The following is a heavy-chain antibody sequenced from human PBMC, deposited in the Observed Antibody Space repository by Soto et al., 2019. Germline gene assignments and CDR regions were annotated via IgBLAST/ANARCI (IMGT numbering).Heavy chain of an antibody. CDR3: ARSVAVAVQYFQN. D-gene: IGHD6-19*01. Sequence: LXLSCAASRVTFSSYSMNWVLHAPGKGLEWVSSISSSSSYIYYADSVKGRFTISRDNAKNSLYLQMNSLRAEDTAVYYCARSVAVAVQYFQNWGQGTLVTVSS. J-gene: IGHJ1*01. V-gene: IGHV3-21*01. CDR2: ISSSSSYI. CDR1: RVTFSSYS.